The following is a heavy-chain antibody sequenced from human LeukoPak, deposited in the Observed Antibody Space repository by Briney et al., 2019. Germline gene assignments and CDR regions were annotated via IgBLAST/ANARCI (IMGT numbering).Heavy chain of an antibody. V-gene: IGHV3-30-3*01. D-gene: IGHD2-15*01. J-gene: IGHJ3*01. CDR1: GFTLIRHV. CDR2: ISSDGSVT. CDR3: VRESAPMAGVGTAFDL. Sequence: PGKSLRLSCAASGFTLIRHVMHWVRQAPGKGLEWVAGISSDGSVTYHGDILRGRFTISRDNPNSTIYLQLNSLRADDTALYYCVRESAPMAGVGTAFDLWGRGTVVTVSS.